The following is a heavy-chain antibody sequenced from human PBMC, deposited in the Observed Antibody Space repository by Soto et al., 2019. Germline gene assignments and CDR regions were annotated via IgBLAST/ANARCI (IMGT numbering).Heavy chain of an antibody. V-gene: IGHV3-9*01. CDR3: AKGSDYDFSGYFIFDY. Sequence: GGSLRLSCAISGFIFDDYAMHWVRQAPGKGLEWVSGISWNSGKTGYADSVKGRFTISRDNAKNSLYLQMNSLRTGDTALYYCAKGSDYDFSGYFIFDYWGQGTLVTVSS. D-gene: IGHD3-22*01. CDR1: GFIFDDYA. CDR2: ISWNSGKT. J-gene: IGHJ4*02.